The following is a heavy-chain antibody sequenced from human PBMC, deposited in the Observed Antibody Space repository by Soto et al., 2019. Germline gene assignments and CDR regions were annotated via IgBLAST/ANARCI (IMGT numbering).Heavy chain of an antibody. D-gene: IGHD3-9*01. Sequence: EEQLLESGGGLVQPGGSLKISCAVAGFTFSSYAMSWVRHAPGKGLEWVSCISGTGRVTTYAESVKGRFTISRDNPKNTLYLEMKSLRAEDTAVYYCAKDVHYDIVTGIEYFDHWGQGTLVTVSS. J-gene: IGHJ1*01. V-gene: IGHV3-23*01. CDR2: ISGTGRVT. CDR3: AKDVHYDIVTGIEYFDH. CDR1: GFTFSSYA.